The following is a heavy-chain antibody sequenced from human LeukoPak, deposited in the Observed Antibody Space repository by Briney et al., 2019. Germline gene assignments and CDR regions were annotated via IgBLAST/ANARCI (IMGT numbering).Heavy chain of an antibody. D-gene: IGHD1-26*01. CDR2: ISYDGSNK. CDR1: GFTFSSFG. CDR3: AKPGTQWELNHGAFDY. J-gene: IGHJ4*02. V-gene: IGHV3-30*18. Sequence: GGSLRLSCAASGFTFSSFGMHWVRQAPGKGLGWVAVISYDGSNKYYADSVKGRFTISRDNSKNTLYLQMNSLRAEDTAVYYYAKPGTQWELNHGAFDYWGQGTLVTVSS.